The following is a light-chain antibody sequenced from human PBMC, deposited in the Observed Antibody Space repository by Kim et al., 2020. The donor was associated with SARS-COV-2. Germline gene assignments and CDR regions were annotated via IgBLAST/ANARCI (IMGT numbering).Light chain of an antibody. CDR1: QSVCGY. Sequence: SVSPGDGATLSCRASQSVCGYLAWLQQKPGQAPRLLISNASNRAAGVPARFSGSGSGTDFTLTISSREPEDFAVYYCQQRRKSITFGQGTRLEIK. CDR2: NAS. V-gene: IGKV3-11*01. J-gene: IGKJ5*01. CDR3: QQRRKSIT.